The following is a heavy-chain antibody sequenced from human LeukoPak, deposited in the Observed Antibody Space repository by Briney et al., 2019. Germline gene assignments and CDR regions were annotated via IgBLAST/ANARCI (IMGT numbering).Heavy chain of an antibody. CDR3: ARDRSDSSGWSLDY. CDR2: INPNSGGT. V-gene: IGHV1-2*02. Sequence: GASVKVSCTASGYTFTGYYMHWVRQAPGQGLEWMGWINPNSGGTNYAQKFQGRVTMTRDTSISTAYMELSRLRSDDTAVYYCARDRSDSSGWSLDYWGQGTLVTVSS. J-gene: IGHJ4*02. CDR1: GYTFTGYY. D-gene: IGHD6-19*01.